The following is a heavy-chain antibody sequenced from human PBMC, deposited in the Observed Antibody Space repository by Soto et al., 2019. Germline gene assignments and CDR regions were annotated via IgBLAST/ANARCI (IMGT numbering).Heavy chain of an antibody. Sequence: GGSLRLSCAASGFTFSSYAMHWVRQAPGKGLEWVAVISYDGSNKYYADSVKGRFTISRDNSKNTLYLQMNSLRAEDTAVYYCARDRVVAATRGYPYYYYGMDVWGQGTTVTVSS. CDR3: ARDRVVAATRGYPYYYYGMDV. CDR1: GFTFSSYA. CDR2: ISYDGSNK. D-gene: IGHD2-15*01. V-gene: IGHV3-30-3*01. J-gene: IGHJ6*02.